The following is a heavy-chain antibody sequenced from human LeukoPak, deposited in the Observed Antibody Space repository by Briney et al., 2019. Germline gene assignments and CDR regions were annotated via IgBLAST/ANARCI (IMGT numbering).Heavy chain of an antibody. CDR3: ARPKYSSSYFDY. J-gene: IGHJ4*02. Sequence: ASVKVSCKASGYTFTGYYMHWVRQAPGQGLEWMGRINPNSGGTNYAQKFQGRVTMTRDTSISTAYMELSRLRSDDTAVYYCARPKYSSSYFDYWGQGTLVTVFS. CDR2: INPNSGGT. CDR1: GYTFTGYY. V-gene: IGHV1-2*06. D-gene: IGHD6-6*01.